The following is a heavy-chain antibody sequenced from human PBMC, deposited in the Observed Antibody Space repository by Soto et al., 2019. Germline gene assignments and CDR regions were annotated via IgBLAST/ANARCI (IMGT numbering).Heavy chain of an antibody. CDR1: GYTFTSYD. Sequence: QVQLVQSGAEVKKPGASVKVSCKASGYTFTSYDINWVRPATGQGLEWMGWMNPNSGNTGYAQKFQGRVTMTRNTSISTAYMELSSLRSEDTAVYYCARGINYYDSGDDAFDIWGQGTMVTVSS. J-gene: IGHJ3*02. V-gene: IGHV1-8*01. CDR3: ARGINYYDSGDDAFDI. D-gene: IGHD3-10*01. CDR2: MNPNSGNT.